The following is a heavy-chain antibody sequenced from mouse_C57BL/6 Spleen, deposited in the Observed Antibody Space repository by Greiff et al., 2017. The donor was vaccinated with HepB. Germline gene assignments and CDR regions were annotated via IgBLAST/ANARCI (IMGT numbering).Heavy chain of an antibody. CDR1: GYSFTGYY. Sequence: VHVKQSGPELVKPGASVKISCKASGYSFTGYYMNWVKQSPEKSLEWIGEINPSTGGTTYNQKFKAKATLTVDKSSSTAYMQLKSLTSEDSAVYYCARSIYDYADYWGQGTTLTVSS. J-gene: IGHJ2*01. V-gene: IGHV1-42*01. D-gene: IGHD2-4*01. CDR3: ARSIYDYADY. CDR2: INPSTGGT.